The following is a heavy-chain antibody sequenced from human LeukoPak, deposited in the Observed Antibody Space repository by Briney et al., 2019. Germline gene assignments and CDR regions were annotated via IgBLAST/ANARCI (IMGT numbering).Heavy chain of an antibody. CDR2: IRSEGSNE. J-gene: IGHJ6*03. V-gene: IGHV3-30*02. Sequence: PGRALRLSCAASRFTFSNYAMHWVRPAPGKGLAGVAFIRSEGSNEYFADSLKGRFTISRDNSKSTLYLQMNSLRAEDTAVYYCTKCGDEIVVVVASTPRFYSYYHMDVWGKGTTVTVSS. CDR1: RFTFSNYA. CDR3: TKCGDEIVVVVASTPRFYSYYHMDV. D-gene: IGHD2-15*01.